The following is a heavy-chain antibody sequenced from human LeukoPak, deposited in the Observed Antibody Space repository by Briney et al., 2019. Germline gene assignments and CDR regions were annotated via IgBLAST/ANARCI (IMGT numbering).Heavy chain of an antibody. J-gene: IGHJ3*02. D-gene: IGHD6-6*01. CDR3: VRTSIAARRANAFDI. CDR2: IYYSGGT. CDR1: GGSISSSSYY. Sequence: SETLSLTCTVSGGSISSSSYYWGWIRQPPGKGLEWIGSIYYSGGTYYNPSLKSRVTISVDTSKNQFSLKLSSVTAADTAVYYCVRTSIAARRANAFDIWGQGTMVTVSS. V-gene: IGHV4-39*07.